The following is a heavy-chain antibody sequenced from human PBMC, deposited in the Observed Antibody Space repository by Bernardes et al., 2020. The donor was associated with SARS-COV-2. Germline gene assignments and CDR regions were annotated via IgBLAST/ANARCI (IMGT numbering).Heavy chain of an antibody. CDR3: ARSRYCSGGSCYFRDANFDY. J-gene: IGHJ4*02. Sequence: SVKVSSKASGYTFTSYGISWVRQAPGQGLDWMGWISAYNGNTNYSQKLQGIVTMTTDTSTSTAYMELRSLRSDDTAVYYCARSRYCSGGSCYFRDANFDYWGQGTLVTVSS. V-gene: IGHV1-18*04. D-gene: IGHD2-15*01. CDR1: GYTFTSYG. CDR2: ISAYNGNT.